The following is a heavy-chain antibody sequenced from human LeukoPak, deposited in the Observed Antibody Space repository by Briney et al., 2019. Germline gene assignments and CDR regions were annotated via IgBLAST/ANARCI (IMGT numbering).Heavy chain of an antibody. V-gene: IGHV4-39*01. D-gene: IGHD2-15*01. J-gene: IGHJ1*01. CDR3: ARQLVELGYCSGGSCYPEYFQH. CDR1: GGSISSSSYY. Sequence: SETLSPACTVSGGSISSSSYYWGWIRQPPGKGLEWIGSIYYSGSTYYNPSLKSRVTISVDTSKNQSSLKLSSVTAADTAVYYCARQLVELGYCSGGSCYPEYFQHWGQGTLVTVSS. CDR2: IYYSGST.